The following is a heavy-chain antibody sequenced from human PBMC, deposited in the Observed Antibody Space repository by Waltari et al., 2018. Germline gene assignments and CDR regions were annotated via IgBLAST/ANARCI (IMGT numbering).Heavy chain of an antibody. CDR3: AKVGYNYDFWSGYSPPPNYYYYYGMDV. Sequence: EVQLLESGGGLVQPGGSLRLSCAASGFTFSSYAMSWVRQAPGKGLEWVSAISGSGGSTSYADSVKCRFTISRDNSKNTLYLQMNSLRAEDTAVYYCAKVGYNYDFWSGYSPPPNYYYYYGMDVWGQGTTVTVSS. D-gene: IGHD3-3*01. CDR2: ISGSGGST. CDR1: GFTFSSYA. J-gene: IGHJ6*02. V-gene: IGHV3-23*01.